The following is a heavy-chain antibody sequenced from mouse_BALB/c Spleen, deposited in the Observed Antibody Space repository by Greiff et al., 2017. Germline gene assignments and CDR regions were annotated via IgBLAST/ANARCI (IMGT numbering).Heavy chain of an antibody. J-gene: IGHJ1*01. CDR1: GYAFSSSW. CDR3: ARGGDYYGSSYWYFDV. Sequence: QVQLQQSGPELVKPGASVKISCKASGYAFSSSWMNWVKQRPGQGLEWIGRIYPGDGDTNYNGKFKGKATLTADKSSSTAYMQLSSLTSVDSAVYFCARGGDYYGSSYWYFDVWGAGTTVTVSS. CDR2: IYPGDGDT. V-gene: IGHV1-82*01. D-gene: IGHD1-1*01.